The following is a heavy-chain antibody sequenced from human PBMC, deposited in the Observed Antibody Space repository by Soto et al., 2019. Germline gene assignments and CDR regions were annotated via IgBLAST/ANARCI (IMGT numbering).Heavy chain of an antibody. V-gene: IGHV4-4*02. CDR3: ARIAPRIYPYYYYGMDV. Sequence: PSGTLPLTCAVCGGSISSSNWWSWVRQPPGKGLEWIGEIYHSGSTNYNPSLKSRVTISVDKSKNQFSLKLSSVTAADTAVYYCARIAPRIYPYYYYGMDVWGQGATVTVSS. CDR1: GGSISSSNW. D-gene: IGHD3-16*02. CDR2: IYHSGST. J-gene: IGHJ6*02.